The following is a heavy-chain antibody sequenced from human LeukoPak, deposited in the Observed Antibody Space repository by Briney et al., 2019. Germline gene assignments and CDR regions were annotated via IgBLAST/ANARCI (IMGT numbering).Heavy chain of an antibody. Sequence: GASVKVSCKASGYTFTSYGISWVRQAPGQGLEWMGWISAYNGNTNYAQKLQGRVTMTTDTSTSTAYMELRSLRSDDTAVYYCARVPSCGGDCYRLDYWGQGTLVTVSS. CDR3: ARVPSCGGDCYRLDY. V-gene: IGHV1-18*01. CDR1: GYTFTSYG. CDR2: ISAYNGNT. J-gene: IGHJ4*02. D-gene: IGHD2-21*02.